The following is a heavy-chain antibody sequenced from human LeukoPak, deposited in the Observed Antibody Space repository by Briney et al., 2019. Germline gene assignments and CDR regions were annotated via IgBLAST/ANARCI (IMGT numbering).Heavy chain of an antibody. CDR1: GGSISSYY. CDR3: ARTPYDIWSGYSFDY. J-gene: IGHJ4*02. Sequence: SETLSLTCTVSGGSISSYYWSWIRQPPGKGLEWIGYIYYTGSTNYNPSLKSRVTISVDTSKNQFSLKLSSVTAADTAVYYCARTPYDIWSGYSFDYWGQGTLVTVSS. CDR2: IYYTGST. D-gene: IGHD3-3*01. V-gene: IGHV4-59*01.